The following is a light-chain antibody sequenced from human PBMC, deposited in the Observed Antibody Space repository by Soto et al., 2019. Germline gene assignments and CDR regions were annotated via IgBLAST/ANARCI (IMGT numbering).Light chain of an antibody. Sequence: QSALTQPPSVSGAPGQRVTISCTGSSSNIGAGYDVHWYQQVPGTAPKLLIYGTINRPSGVPDRFSGSKSGTSASLAITGLQADDEADYYCQSYDSSLTVVFGGGTKRTVL. V-gene: IGLV1-40*01. CDR2: GTI. CDR3: QSYDSSLTVV. J-gene: IGLJ2*01. CDR1: SSNIGAGYD.